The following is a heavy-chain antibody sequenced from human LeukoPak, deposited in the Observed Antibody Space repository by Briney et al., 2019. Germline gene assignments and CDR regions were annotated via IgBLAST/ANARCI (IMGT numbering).Heavy chain of an antibody. Sequence: GGSLRLSCAASGFTFSSHAMSWVRQAPGKGLEWVSSLSGSGGTTYHAASVKGRFSISRDNSKNTLYLQLNSLRAEDTAVYYCAKGGSTSRVTTSRVVFGYYYYLDVWGKGTPVTVSS. D-gene: IGHD4-17*01. CDR1: GFTFSSHA. CDR3: AKGGSTSRVTTSRVVFGYYYYLDV. V-gene: IGHV3-23*01. CDR2: LSGSGGTT. J-gene: IGHJ6*03.